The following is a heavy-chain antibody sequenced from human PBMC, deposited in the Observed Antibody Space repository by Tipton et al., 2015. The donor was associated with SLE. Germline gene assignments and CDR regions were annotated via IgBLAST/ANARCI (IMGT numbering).Heavy chain of an antibody. Sequence: GLVKPSQTLSLTCAISGDSVSSNSAAWNWIRQSPSRGLEWLGRTYYRSKWYNDYAVSVKSRITINPDTSKNQFSLKLSSVTAADTAVYYCARRYNWNLPPLGLDPWGQGTLVTVSS. CDR1: GDSVSSNSAA. CDR2: TYYRSKWYN. V-gene: IGHV6-1*01. CDR3: ARRYNWNLPPLGLDP. D-gene: IGHD1-20*01. J-gene: IGHJ5*02.